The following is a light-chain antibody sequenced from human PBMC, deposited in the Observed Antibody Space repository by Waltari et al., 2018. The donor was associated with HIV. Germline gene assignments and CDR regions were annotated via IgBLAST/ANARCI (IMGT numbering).Light chain of an antibody. J-gene: IGLJ3*02. CDR3: VSYISSASPE. CDR2: EVS. CDR1: TSGFDDYKD. Sequence: QSALPQPASASGSPGESITISCTGTTSGFDDYKDDYWYQLHPGNAPKLILFEVSFPPFAFSHLFSASKSGTTAPLTICGLQAEEEAYYFCVSYISSASPEFGGGTKVTVL. V-gene: IGLV2-14*01.